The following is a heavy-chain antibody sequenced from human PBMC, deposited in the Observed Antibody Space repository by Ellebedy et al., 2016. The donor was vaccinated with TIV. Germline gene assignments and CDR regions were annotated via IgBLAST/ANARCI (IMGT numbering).Heavy chain of an antibody. D-gene: IGHD1-7*01. CDR2: IYHSGST. Sequence: SETLSLXXGVSGDYLSSGGSSWSWIRQPPGKGLEWIGYIYHSGSTHYNPSLKSRVTMSVDTSKNQFSLKLSSVTAADTAVYYCARGGWNFPFDYWGQGTLVTVSS. CDR3: ARGGWNFPFDY. V-gene: IGHV4-30-2*01. CDR1: GDYLSSGGSS. J-gene: IGHJ4*02.